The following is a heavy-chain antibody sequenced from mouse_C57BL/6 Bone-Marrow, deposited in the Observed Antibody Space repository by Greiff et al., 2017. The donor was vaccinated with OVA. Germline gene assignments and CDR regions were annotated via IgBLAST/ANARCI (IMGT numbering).Heavy chain of an antibody. Sequence: EVKLVESGGGLVQPKGSLKLSCAASGFSFNTYAMNWVRQAPGKGLEWVARIRSKSNNYATYYADSVKDRFTISRDDSESMLYLQMNNLKTEDTAMYYCVSWVSPYSNYELWGTGTTVTVSS. CDR3: VSWVSPYSNYEL. D-gene: IGHD2-5*01. CDR1: GFSFNTYA. V-gene: IGHV10-1*01. CDR2: IRSKSNNYAT. J-gene: IGHJ1*03.